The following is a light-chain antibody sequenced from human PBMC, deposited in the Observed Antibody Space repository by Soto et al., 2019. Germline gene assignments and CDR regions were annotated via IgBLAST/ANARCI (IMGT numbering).Light chain of an antibody. CDR2: EAS. CDR3: QQYTNWPLT. CDR1: PSVYSN. V-gene: IGKV3-15*01. J-gene: IGKJ4*01. Sequence: EIVMTQSPVTLSVSPGEGVNLSCRASPSVYSNLAWYQQKPGQAPRLLIYEASARAPDIPARFSGSGSGTDFTLTVSRLQAEDFAVYYCQQYTNWPLTFGGGTRVEIK.